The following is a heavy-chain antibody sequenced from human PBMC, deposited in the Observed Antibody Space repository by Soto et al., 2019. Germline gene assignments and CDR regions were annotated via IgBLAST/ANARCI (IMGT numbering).Heavy chain of an antibody. CDR3: ARGVISMVRETFITGPFDY. CDR2: IYNSGST. V-gene: IGHV4-31*03. J-gene: IGHJ4*02. Sequence: SETLSLTCTVSGGSIISGANYWSWIRQHPGKGLEWIGYIYNSGSTYDNPSLKSRVTMSVDTSKNQFSLKLSSVTAADTAVYYCARGVISMVRETFITGPFDYWGQRTLVTVSS. D-gene: IGHD3-10*01. CDR1: GGSIISGANY.